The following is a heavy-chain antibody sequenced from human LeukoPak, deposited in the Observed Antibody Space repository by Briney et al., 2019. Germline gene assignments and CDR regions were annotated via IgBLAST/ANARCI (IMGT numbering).Heavy chain of an antibody. Sequence: PGGSLRLSCAASGFTFSNAWMSWVRQAPGKGLEWVANIKQDGSEKYYVDSVKGRFTISRDNAKNSLYLQMNSLRAEDTAVYYCARQGTGHYYDSSAFVDYWGQGTLVTVSS. V-gene: IGHV3-7*01. J-gene: IGHJ4*02. D-gene: IGHD3-22*01. CDR1: GFTFSNAW. CDR2: IKQDGSEK. CDR3: ARQGTGHYYDSSAFVDY.